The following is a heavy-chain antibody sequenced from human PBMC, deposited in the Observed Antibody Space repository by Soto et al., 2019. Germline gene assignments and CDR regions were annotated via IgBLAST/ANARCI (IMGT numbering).Heavy chain of an antibody. CDR1: GFTFSRSW. J-gene: IGHJ5*02. Sequence: EVQLVESGGGLVQPGGSLRLSCAASGFTFSRSWMNWVRQAPGKGLEWVANIKQDGSDKYYVDSVKGRFTISRDNAKNSLYLQMNSLRAEDTAVYYGVGAEVVGGITGWFDPWGQGTLVTVSS. CDR2: IKQDGSDK. V-gene: IGHV3-7*01. D-gene: IGHD1-26*01. CDR3: VGAEVVGGITGWFDP.